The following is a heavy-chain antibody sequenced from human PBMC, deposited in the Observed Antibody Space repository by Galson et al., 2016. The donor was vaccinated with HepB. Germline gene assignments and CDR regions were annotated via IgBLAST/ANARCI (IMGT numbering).Heavy chain of an antibody. D-gene: IGHD1-26*01. J-gene: IGHJ6*02. CDR2: INTDGDTT. V-gene: IGHV3-74*01. Sequence: SLRLSCAASGFPFSNYWTHWVRHVPGKGLVWVSRINTDGDTTRYADSVKGRFPISRDNAKNTLYLQMNIRRAEDTAVYYCARDQFKWDGYNYGMDFWGHGTTVTVSS. CDR3: ARDQFKWDGYNYGMDF. CDR1: GFPFSNYW.